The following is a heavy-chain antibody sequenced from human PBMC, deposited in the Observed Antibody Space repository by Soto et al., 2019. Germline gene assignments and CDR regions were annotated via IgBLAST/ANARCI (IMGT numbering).Heavy chain of an antibody. Sequence: EVPLVESGGGLVQPGGSLRLSCAASGFIFSSYAMHWVRQAPGKGLEYVSTISTNGGSTDYANSVKGRFTISRDNSKNTLSLQMGSLRPEDMGVYYCARGLPGYSLDYWGQGTLVTVSS. V-gene: IGHV3-64*01. CDR1: GFIFSSYA. D-gene: IGHD5-12*01. CDR2: ISTNGGST. J-gene: IGHJ4*02. CDR3: ARGLPGYSLDY.